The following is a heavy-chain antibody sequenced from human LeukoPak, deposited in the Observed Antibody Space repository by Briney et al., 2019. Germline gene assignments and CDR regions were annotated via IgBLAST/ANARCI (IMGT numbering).Heavy chain of an antibody. CDR1: GGSISSGDYY. V-gene: IGHV4-30-4*01. CDR2: IYYSGST. CDR3: ARHAENGCDRFDH. J-gene: IGHJ4*02. Sequence: PSQTLSLTCTVSGGSISSGDYYWSWIRQPPGKGLEWIGYIYYSGSTYYNPSLKSRVTISVDTSKNQFSLKLSSVTAADTAVYYCARHAENGCDRFDHWGQGTLVTVSS. D-gene: IGHD5-12*01.